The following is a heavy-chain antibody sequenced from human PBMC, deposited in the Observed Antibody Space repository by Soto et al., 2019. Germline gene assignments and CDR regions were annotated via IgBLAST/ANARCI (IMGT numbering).Heavy chain of an antibody. CDR3: ARGFPTVVTVDY. CDR1: GGSISSYY. V-gene: IGHV4-59*01. Sequence: PSETLSLTCTVSGGSISSYYWSWIRQPPGKGLEWIGYIHYTGYTNYNPSLKSRVTISVDTSKNQFSLNVSSVTAADTAVYYCARGFPTVVTVDYWGQGTLVTVSS. D-gene: IGHD4-17*01. J-gene: IGHJ4*02. CDR2: IHYTGYT.